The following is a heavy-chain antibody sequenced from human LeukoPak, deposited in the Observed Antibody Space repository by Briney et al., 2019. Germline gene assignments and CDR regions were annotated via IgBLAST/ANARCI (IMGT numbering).Heavy chain of an antibody. CDR1: GGSIRNYY. D-gene: IGHD4-17*01. V-gene: IGHV4-4*07. J-gene: IGHJ4*02. Sequence: SETLSLTCTVSGGSIRNYYWSWIRQSAEKGLEWIGRVYTSGTTNYNPSLKSRVTMSVDTSKNQFSLKLSSVTAADTAVYYCARGPTTVTRAFDYWGQGTLVTVSS. CDR3: ARGPTTVTRAFDY. CDR2: VYTSGTT.